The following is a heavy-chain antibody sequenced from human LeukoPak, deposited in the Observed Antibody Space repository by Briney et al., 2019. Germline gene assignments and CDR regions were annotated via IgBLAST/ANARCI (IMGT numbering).Heavy chain of an antibody. V-gene: IGHV4-59*01. CDR3: ARGRYGDYESYWYFDI. CDR2: IYYSGST. Sequence: PSETLSLTRTVSGGSITSYYWSWIRQPPGKGLEWIGNIYYSGSTNYNPSLKSRVTISLDTSKNQFSLKLNSVTAADTAVYYCARGRYGDYESYWYFDIWCRGTLVTVSS. CDR1: GGSITSYY. J-gene: IGHJ2*01. D-gene: IGHD4-17*01.